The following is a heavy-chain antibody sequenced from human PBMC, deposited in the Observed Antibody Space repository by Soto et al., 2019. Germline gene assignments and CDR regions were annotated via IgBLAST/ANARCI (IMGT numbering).Heavy chain of an antibody. Sequence: AESVTTSCKVSGYSFSIWCIGWVLQMPGKGLEYMGIIYPSDSQTRYSPSFQGQVTISADKSISTAYLQWSSLKASDTAIYYCARHGFYGDYSSNYFDPWGQGTMVTVSS. CDR1: GYSFSIWC. V-gene: IGHV5-51*01. D-gene: IGHD4-17*01. CDR3: ARHGFYGDYSSNYFDP. CDR2: IYPSDSQT. J-gene: IGHJ5*02.